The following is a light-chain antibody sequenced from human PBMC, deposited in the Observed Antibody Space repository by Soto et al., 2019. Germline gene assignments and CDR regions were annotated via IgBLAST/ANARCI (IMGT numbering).Light chain of an antibody. CDR3: QQYGSSPRT. V-gene: IGKV3-20*01. CDR2: GAS. J-gene: IGKJ1*01. CDR1: QSVSSSY. Sequence: ESVLTQAPGALSLSPGERATLSCRASQSVSSSYLAWYQQKPGQAPRLLICGASSRATGIPDRFSGSGSGTDFTLTISRLEPEDFAVYYCQQYGSSPRTFGQGTKVDIK.